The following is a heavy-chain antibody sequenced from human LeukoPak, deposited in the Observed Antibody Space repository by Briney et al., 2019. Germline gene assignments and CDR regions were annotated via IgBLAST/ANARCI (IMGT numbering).Heavy chain of an antibody. D-gene: IGHD4-11*01. CDR2: IIPILGIA. J-gene: IGHJ4*02. Sequence: ASVKVSCKASGYTFTGYYMHWVRQAPGQGLEWMGRIIPILGIANYAQKFQGRVTITADKSTSTAYMELSSLRSEDTAVYYCARVYSNPPYYFDYWGQGTLVTVSS. V-gene: IGHV1-69*02. CDR1: GYTFTGYY. CDR3: ARVYSNPPYYFDY.